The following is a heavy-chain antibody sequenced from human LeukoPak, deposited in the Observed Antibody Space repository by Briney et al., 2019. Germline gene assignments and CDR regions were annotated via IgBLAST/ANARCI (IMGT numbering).Heavy chain of an antibody. Sequence: GRSLRLSCAASGFTFSSYCMHWVRQAPGEGLEWVAVISYDGSNKYYGDSVKGRFTISRDNSKNTLYLQMNSLRAEDTAVYYCATQVGDYSNYAHDYWGQGTLVTVSS. J-gene: IGHJ4*02. D-gene: IGHD4-11*01. CDR2: ISYDGSNK. CDR1: GFTFSSYC. CDR3: ATQVGDYSNYAHDY. V-gene: IGHV3-30*04.